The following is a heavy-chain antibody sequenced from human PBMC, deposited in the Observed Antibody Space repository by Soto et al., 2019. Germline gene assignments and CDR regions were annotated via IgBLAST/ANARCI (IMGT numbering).Heavy chain of an antibody. CDR2: IWYDGTSK. J-gene: IGHJ4*02. D-gene: IGHD6-6*01. Sequence: QVQLVESGGGVVQPGRSLRLSCAASGFPFRNQAMHWVRQAPGKGLEWVGLIWYDGTSKYYADSVKGRFTISRDNSKNTLYLEMNSLRVEDTAIYYCARDQGVVIIKDHWGQGTLVTVSS. V-gene: IGHV3-33*08. CDR3: ARDQGVVIIKDH. CDR1: GFPFRNQA.